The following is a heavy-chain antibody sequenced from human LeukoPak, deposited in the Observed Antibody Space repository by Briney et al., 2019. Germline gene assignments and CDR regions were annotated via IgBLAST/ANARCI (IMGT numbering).Heavy chain of an antibody. D-gene: IGHD2-2*01. CDR1: GGSFSSSSYS. CDR2: IYYSGNT. J-gene: IGHJ3*02. V-gene: IGHV4-39*01. Sequence: SETLSLTCTVSGGSFSSSSYSWGWIRQPPGKGLEWIGGIYYSGNTYYNPSLKSRVTISVDTSKNQFSLKLSSVTAADTAVYYCARSDCSSTSCYAFDIWGQGTMVTVSS. CDR3: ARSDCSSTSCYAFDI.